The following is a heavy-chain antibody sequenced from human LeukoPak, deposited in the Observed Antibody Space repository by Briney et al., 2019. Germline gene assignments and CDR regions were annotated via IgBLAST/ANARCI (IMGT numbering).Heavy chain of an antibody. J-gene: IGHJ5*02. D-gene: IGHD2-8*01. CDR2: IYYSGST. CDR3: ARDPGYCTNGVCHHWFDP. Sequence: SETLSLTCTVSGGSISSSSYYWGWIRQPPGKGLEWIGSIYYSGSTYHNPSLKSRVTISVDTSKNQFSLKLSSVTAADTAVYYCARDPGYCTNGVCHHWFDPWGQGTLVTVSS. CDR1: GGSISSSSYY. V-gene: IGHV4-39*07.